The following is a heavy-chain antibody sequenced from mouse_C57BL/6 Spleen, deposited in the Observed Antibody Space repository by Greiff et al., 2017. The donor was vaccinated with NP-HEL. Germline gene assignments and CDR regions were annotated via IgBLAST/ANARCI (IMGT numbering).Heavy chain of an antibody. Sequence: EVQLQQSGPELVKPGASVKISCKASGYTFTDYYMNWVKQSHGKSLEWIGDINPNNGGTSYNQKFKGKATLTVDKSSSTAYMELRSLTSEDSAVYYCARRGVDYGSSYDAMDYWGQGTSVTVSS. CDR3: ARRGVDYGSSYDAMDY. J-gene: IGHJ4*01. V-gene: IGHV1-26*01. CDR2: INPNNGGT. CDR1: GYTFTDYY. D-gene: IGHD1-1*01.